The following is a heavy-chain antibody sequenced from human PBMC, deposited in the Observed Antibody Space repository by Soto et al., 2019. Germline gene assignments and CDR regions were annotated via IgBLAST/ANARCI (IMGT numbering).Heavy chain of an antibody. CDR3: ARLLAGATTDAFDI. V-gene: IGHV4-39*01. D-gene: IGHD1-26*01. CDR2: IYYSGST. Sequence: SETLSLTCTVSGGSISSSSYYWGWIRQPPGKGLEWIGSIYYSGSTYYNPSLKSRVTISVDTSKNQFSLKLSCVTAADTAVYYCARLLAGATTDAFDIWGQGTMVTVSS. CDR1: GGSISSSSYY. J-gene: IGHJ3*02.